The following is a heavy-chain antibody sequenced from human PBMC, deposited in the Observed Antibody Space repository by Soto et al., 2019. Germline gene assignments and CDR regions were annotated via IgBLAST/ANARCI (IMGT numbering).Heavy chain of an antibody. CDR2: IIPIFGTA. CDR1: GGTFSSYA. J-gene: IGHJ6*02. Sequence: SVKVSCKASGGTFSSYAISWVRQAPRQGLEWMGGIIPIFGTANYAQKFQGRVTITADESTSTAYMELSSLRSEDTAVYYCARGYYDSGRRYYYGMDVWGQGTTVTVSS. V-gene: IGHV1-69*13. D-gene: IGHD3-22*01. CDR3: ARGYYDSGRRYYYGMDV.